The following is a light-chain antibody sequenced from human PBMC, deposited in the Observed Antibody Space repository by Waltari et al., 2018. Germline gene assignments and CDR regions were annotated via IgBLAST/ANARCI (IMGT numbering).Light chain of an antibody. V-gene: IGLV3-19*01. CDR2: GQN. Sequence: SSELTQDPAVSVALGQTVRITCSGDSLRSNFASWYNLKPGQAPLLVIYGQNNRPSGIPDRFSGSSSGDTASLSITGAQAEDEADYYCNSRDSSGNQYVFGTGTKVTVL. CDR1: SLRSNF. J-gene: IGLJ1*01. CDR3: NSRDSSGNQYV.